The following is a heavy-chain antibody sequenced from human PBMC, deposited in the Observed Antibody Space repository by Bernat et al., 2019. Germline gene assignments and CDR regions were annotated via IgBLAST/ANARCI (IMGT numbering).Heavy chain of an antibody. Sequence: EVQLLESGGGLVQPGGSLRLSCAASGFTFSSYAMSWVRQAPGKGLEWVSAISGSGGSTYYADSVKGRFTISGDNSKNPLYLQMNSLRAEDTAVYYCAKDSGGATGSYYYGMDVWGQGTTVTVSS. J-gene: IGHJ6*02. V-gene: IGHV3-23*01. CDR1: GFTFSSYA. D-gene: IGHD1-1*01. CDR3: AKDSGGATGSYYYGMDV. CDR2: ISGSGGST.